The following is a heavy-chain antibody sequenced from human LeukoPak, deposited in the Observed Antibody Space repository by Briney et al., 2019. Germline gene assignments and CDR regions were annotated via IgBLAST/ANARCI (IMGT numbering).Heavy chain of an antibody. CDR2: ISAYNGNT. CDR3: ASTMVRGVIIKASWVDP. Sequence: GASVKVSCKASGYTFTSYGISWVRQAPGQGLEWMGWISAYNGNTNYAQKLQGRVTMTTDTSTSTAYMELRSLRSDDTAVYYCASTMVRGVIIKASWVDPWGQGTLVAVSS. J-gene: IGHJ5*02. V-gene: IGHV1-18*01. CDR1: GYTFTSYG. D-gene: IGHD3-10*01.